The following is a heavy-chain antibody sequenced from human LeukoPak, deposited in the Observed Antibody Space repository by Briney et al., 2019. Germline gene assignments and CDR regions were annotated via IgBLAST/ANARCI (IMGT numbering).Heavy chain of an antibody. CDR2: INTNTGNP. D-gene: IGHD6-19*01. CDR3: ARGLYSSGLRGDY. J-gene: IGHJ4*02. V-gene: IGHV7-4-1*02. CDR1: GYTFTSYG. Sequence: ASVKVSCKASGYTFTSYGISWVRQAPGQGLEWMGWINTNTGNPTYAQGFTGRFVFSLDTSVSTAYLQISSLKAEDTAVYYCARGLYSSGLRGDYWGQGTLVTVST.